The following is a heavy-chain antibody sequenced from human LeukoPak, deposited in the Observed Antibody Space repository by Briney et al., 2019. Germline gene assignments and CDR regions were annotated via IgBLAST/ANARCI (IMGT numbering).Heavy chain of an antibody. V-gene: IGHV3-20*04. D-gene: IGHD3-10*01. CDR2: INWNGGST. CDR1: GFTFDDYG. J-gene: IGHJ4*02. Sequence: GGSLRLSCAASGFTFDDYGMSWVCQAPGKGLEWVSGINWNGGSTGYADSVKGRFTISRDNAKNSLYLQMNSLRAEDTALYYCARARGVRGNTYYFDYWGQGTLVTVSS. CDR3: ARARGVRGNTYYFDY.